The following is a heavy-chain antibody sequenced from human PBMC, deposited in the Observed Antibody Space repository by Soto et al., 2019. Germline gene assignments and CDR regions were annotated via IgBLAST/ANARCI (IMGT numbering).Heavy chain of an antibody. D-gene: IGHD6-19*01. V-gene: IGHV3-23*01. CDR3: AKGGRLRSSGWYPRGGSNSVLSWFEP. J-gene: IGHJ5*02. CDR1: GFPFSSYA. CDR2: IRGSGGST. Sequence: GGSLSLSCAASGFPFSSYAMSWVRQAPGKGLEWVSAIRGSGGSTYYADSVKGRFTISRDNSNNTLYLQMNSLRAEDTAVYYCAKGGRLRSSGWYPRGGSNSVLSWFEPWGQGTLVTVAS.